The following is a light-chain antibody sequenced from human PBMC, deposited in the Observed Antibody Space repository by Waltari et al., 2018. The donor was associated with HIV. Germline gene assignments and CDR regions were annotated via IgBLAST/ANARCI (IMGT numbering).Light chain of an antibody. CDR3: QQYEIWPPFT. J-gene: IGKJ4*01. CDR2: GAS. CDR1: QTITSN. V-gene: IGKV3-15*01. Sequence: EIVMTQSPATLAVSPGERATLSCRASQTITSNLAWYQHKHGQAPRHLILGASTRATGIPARFSGSGSWTDFTLTIISLQSEDFAIYYCQQYEIWPPFTFGGGTRVEIK.